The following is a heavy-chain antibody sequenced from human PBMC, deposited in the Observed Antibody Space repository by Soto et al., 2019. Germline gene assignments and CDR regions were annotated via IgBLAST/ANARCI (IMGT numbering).Heavy chain of an antibody. CDR1: GYTFTSYG. J-gene: IGHJ4*02. V-gene: IGHV1-18*04. D-gene: IGHD5-12*01. CDR2: ISAYNGNT. Sequence: QVQLVQSGAEVKKPGASVKVSCKASGYTFTSYGISWVRQAPGQGLEWMGWISAYNGNTNYAQKLQGRVTMTTDTSTSPAYMELRSLRYYDTAVYYCAREGFSSGYDFDAYWGQGTLVTVSS. CDR3: AREGFSSGYDFDAY.